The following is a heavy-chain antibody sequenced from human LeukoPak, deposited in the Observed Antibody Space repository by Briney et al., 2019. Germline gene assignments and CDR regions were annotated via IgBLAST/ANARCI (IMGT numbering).Heavy chain of an antibody. V-gene: IGHV3-23*01. J-gene: IGHJ4*02. D-gene: IGHD6-13*01. CDR1: GFTFSTFA. CDR3: AKSLAAAGTLFPVYFDY. CDR2: IFPSGGEI. Sequence: GGSLRLSCAASGFTFSTFAMSWARHPPGKGLEWVSSIFPSGGEIHYADSVRGRFTISRDNSKSTLSLQMNSLRAEDTAVYYCAKSLAAAGTLFPVYFDYWGQGTLVTVSS.